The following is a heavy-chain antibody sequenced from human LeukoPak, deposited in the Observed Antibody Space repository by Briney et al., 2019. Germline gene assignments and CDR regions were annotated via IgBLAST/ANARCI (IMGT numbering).Heavy chain of an antibody. D-gene: IGHD6-13*01. CDR2: INPNSGGT. Sequence: ASVKVSCKASGYTFTGYYMHWVRQAPGQGLEWMGWINPNSGGTNYAQKFQGRVTKTRDTSISTAYMELSRLRSDDTAVYYCARDAVAAAGTGYWGQGTLVTVSS. CDR3: ARDAVAAAGTGY. CDR1: GYTFTGYY. J-gene: IGHJ4*02. V-gene: IGHV1-2*02.